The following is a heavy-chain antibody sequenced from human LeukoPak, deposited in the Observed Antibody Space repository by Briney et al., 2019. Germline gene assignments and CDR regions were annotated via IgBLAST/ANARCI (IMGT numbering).Heavy chain of an antibody. CDR2: INHSGST. J-gene: IGHJ6*03. CDR1: GGSFSGYY. Sequence: SETLSLTCAVYGGSFSGYYWSWIRQPPGKGLEWIGEINHSGSTNYNPSLKSRVTISVDTSKNQFSLKLSSVTAADTAVYYCASGYSSGWGYYYYYMDVWGKGTTVTVSS. CDR3: ASGYSSGWGYYYYYMDV. D-gene: IGHD6-19*01. V-gene: IGHV4-34*01.